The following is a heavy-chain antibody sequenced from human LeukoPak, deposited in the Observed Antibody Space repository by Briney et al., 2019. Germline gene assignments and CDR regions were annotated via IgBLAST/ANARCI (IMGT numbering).Heavy chain of an antibody. Sequence: ASVKVSCKASGYTFTGYGISWVRQAPGQGLEWMGWMNPNSGNTGYAQKFQGRVTMTRNTSISTAYMELSSLRSEDTAVYYCARASMVRGVIIGYWGQGTLVTVSS. CDR2: MNPNSGNT. J-gene: IGHJ4*02. D-gene: IGHD3-10*01. V-gene: IGHV1-8*02. CDR3: ARASMVRGVIIGY. CDR1: GYTFTGYG.